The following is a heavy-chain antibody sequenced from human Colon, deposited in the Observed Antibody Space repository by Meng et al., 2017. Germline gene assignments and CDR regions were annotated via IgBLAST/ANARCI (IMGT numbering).Heavy chain of an antibody. V-gene: IGHV3-74*01. D-gene: IGHD1-26*01. CDR3: ARVVVGATSLRYYYGMAV. CDR2: INSDGSST. CDR1: GFTFSSYW. Sequence: GESLKISCAASGFTFSSYWMHWVRQAPGKGLVWVSRINSDGSSTSYADSVKGRFTISRDNAKNTLYLQMNSLRAEDTAVYYCARVVVGATSLRYYYGMAVWGQGNTVNRLL. J-gene: IGHJ6*02.